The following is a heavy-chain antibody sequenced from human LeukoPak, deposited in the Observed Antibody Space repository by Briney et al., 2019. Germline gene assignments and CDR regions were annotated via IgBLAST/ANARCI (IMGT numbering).Heavy chain of an antibody. J-gene: IGHJ6*02. Sequence: GGSLRLSCAASGFTFSSYAMHWVRQAPGKGLEWVAVISYDGSNKYYADSVKGRFTISRDNSKNTLYLQMNGLRAEDTAVYYCARDTWTYYYYGMDVWGQGTTVTVSS. CDR2: ISYDGSNK. CDR3: ARDTWTYYYYGMDV. V-gene: IGHV3-30-3*01. CDR1: GFTFSSYA. D-gene: IGHD3/OR15-3a*01.